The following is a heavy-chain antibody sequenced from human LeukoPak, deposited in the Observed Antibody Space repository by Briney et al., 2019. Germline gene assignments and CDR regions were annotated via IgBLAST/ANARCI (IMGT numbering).Heavy chain of an antibody. CDR2: ISGGNT. Sequence: GGSLRLSCEASGFNFSSYAMSWARQAPGKGLEWVSLISGGNTYYADSVKGRFTISRDNSKNTLYLQMSSLRVEDTAVYYCAKDAPGGSHWPTWGQGTLVTVSS. J-gene: IGHJ4*02. CDR3: AKDAPGGSHWPT. V-gene: IGHV3-23*01. CDR1: GFNFSSYA. D-gene: IGHD1-26*01.